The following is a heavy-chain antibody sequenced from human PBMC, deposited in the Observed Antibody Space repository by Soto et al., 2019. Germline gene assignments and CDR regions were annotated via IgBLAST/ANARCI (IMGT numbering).Heavy chain of an antibody. D-gene: IGHD2-15*01. CDR1: GFTFSSYG. J-gene: IGHJ4*02. Sequence: QPGGSLRRSCAASGFTFSSYGMSWVRQAPGKGLEWVSGISGTGGSTYYADSVRGRFTISRDNSKNTLFLQMDSLRAEDTAVYYCARKSDCSGGSCPYYFDYWGQGTLVTVSS. CDR3: ARKSDCSGGSCPYYFDY. V-gene: IGHV3-23*01. CDR2: ISGTGGST.